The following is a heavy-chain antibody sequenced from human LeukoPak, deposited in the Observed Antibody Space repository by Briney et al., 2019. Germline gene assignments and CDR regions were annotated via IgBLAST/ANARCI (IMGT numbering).Heavy chain of an antibody. CDR2: ISSSSAYI. CDR3: ARSVDTAMAYYYYYMDV. D-gene: IGHD5-18*01. J-gene: IGHJ6*03. V-gene: IGHV3-21*01. CDR1: GFTFSRYS. Sequence: GGSLRLSCAASGFTFSRYSMNWVRQAPGKGLEWVSSISSSSAYIYYADPMKGRFTISRDNAENSLYLQMNSLRAEDTAVYYCARSVDTAMAYYYYYMDVWGKGTTVTVSS.